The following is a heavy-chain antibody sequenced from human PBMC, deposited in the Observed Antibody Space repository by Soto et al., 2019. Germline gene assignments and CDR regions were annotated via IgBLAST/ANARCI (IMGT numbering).Heavy chain of an antibody. CDR1: GGSISSSNW. J-gene: IGHJ4*02. V-gene: IGHV4-4*02. Sequence: PSETLSLTCAVSGGSISSSNWWSWVRQPPGKGLEWIGEIYHSGSTNYNPSLKSRVTISVDKSKNQFSLKLSSVTAADTAVYYCARDRSGLISGLALDYWGQGTLVTVSS. CDR3: ARDRSGLISGLALDY. CDR2: IYHSGST. D-gene: IGHD3-22*01.